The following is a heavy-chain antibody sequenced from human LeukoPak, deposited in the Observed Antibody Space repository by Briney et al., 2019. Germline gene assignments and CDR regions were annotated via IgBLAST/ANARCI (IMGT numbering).Heavy chain of an antibody. CDR3: AKDEVTMIEAWAFDI. V-gene: IGHV3-21*01. Sequence: AGGSLRLSCAASGFTFSSYSMNWVRQAPGKGLEWVSSISSSSSYIYYADSVKGRFTISRDNAKNSLYLQMNSLRAEDTAVYYCAKDEVTMIEAWAFDIWGQGTMVTVSS. CDR1: GFTFSSYS. J-gene: IGHJ3*02. CDR2: ISSSSSYI. D-gene: IGHD3-22*01.